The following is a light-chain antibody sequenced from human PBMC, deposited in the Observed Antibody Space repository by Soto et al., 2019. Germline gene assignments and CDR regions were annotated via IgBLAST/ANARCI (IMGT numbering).Light chain of an antibody. CDR2: DTS. J-gene: IGKJ2*01. CDR3: HRYYGSIRGFA. Sequence: ETVLAQSPGTLSLSPGERATLSCRASHNITNNYLAWYQQKPGQAPRLLIYDTSSRAIGIPDKFSGSGSGTDFTLTIRRMEPEDFAVYYCHRYYGSIRGFAFGTGPK. V-gene: IGKV3-20*01. CDR1: HNITNNY.